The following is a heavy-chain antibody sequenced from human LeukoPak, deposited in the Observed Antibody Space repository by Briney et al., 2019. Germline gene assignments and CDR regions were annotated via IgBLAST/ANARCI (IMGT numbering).Heavy chain of an antibody. CDR1: GFTFSNYW. V-gene: IGHV3-7*01. CDR2: IKPDGSVG. J-gene: IGHJ4*02. D-gene: IGHD6-13*01. Sequence: GGSLRLSCAASGFTFSNYWMTWVRQAPGKGLEWVANIKPDGSVGYYVDSVRGRFIISRDNAGNSLYLQMNSLRVEDAAVYYCTQNLVAAAGDHWGQGTLLIVSS. CDR3: TQNLVAAAGDH.